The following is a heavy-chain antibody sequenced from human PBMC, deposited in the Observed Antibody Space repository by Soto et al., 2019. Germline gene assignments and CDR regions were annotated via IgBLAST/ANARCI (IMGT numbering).Heavy chain of an antibody. V-gene: IGHV4-59*01. D-gene: IGHD1-1*01. CDR3: ARYNWGAMGTFDI. CDR1: GGSISSYY. CDR2: IYYSGST. Sequence: SETLSLTCTVSGGSISSYYWSWIRQPPGKGLEWIGYIYYSGSTNYNPSLKSRVTISVDTSKNQFSLKLSSVTAADTAVYYCARYNWGAMGTFDIWGQGTMVTVS. J-gene: IGHJ3*02.